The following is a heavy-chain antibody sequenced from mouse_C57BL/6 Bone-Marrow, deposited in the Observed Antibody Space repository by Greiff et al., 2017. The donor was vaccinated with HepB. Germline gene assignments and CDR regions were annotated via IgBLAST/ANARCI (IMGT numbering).Heavy chain of an antibody. V-gene: IGHV3-6*01. D-gene: IGHD2-4*01. CDR2: ISYDGSN. J-gene: IGHJ2*01. Sequence: DVQLQESGPGLVKPSQSLSLTCSVTGSSITRGYYWNWIRQFPGNKLEWMGYISYDGSNNYNPSLKNRISITRDTSKNQFFLKLNSVTTEDTATYYCARDRGLRRPFDYWGQGTTLTVSS. CDR1: GSSITRGYY. CDR3: ARDRGLRRPFDY.